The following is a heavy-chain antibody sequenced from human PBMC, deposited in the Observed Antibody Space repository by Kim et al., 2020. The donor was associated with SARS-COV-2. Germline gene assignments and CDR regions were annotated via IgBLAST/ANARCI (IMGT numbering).Heavy chain of an antibody. CDR2: IIPIFGTA. Sequence: SVKVSCKASGCTFSSYAISWVRQAPGQGLEWMGGIIPIFGTANYAQKFQGRVTITADESTSTAYMELSSLRSEDTAVYYCAREAAYYYDSSGYYYERSRPFVDYWGQGTLVTVSS. J-gene: IGHJ4*02. CDR1: GCTFSSYA. V-gene: IGHV1-69*13. D-gene: IGHD3-22*01. CDR3: AREAAYYYDSSGYYYERSRPFVDY.